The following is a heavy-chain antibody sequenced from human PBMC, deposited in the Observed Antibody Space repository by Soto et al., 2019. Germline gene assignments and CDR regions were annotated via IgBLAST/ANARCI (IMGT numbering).Heavy chain of an antibody. Sequence: KVSCKASGYTFTSYYIHWVRQAPGQGLEWMGWINPITGGTNYAPKFQGRVTMTRDTSITTAYMELSRLRSDDTAVYYCARNYYDSSDRDYLDYWGQGTPVTVS. CDR3: ARNYYDSSDRDYLDY. D-gene: IGHD3-22*01. J-gene: IGHJ4*02. CDR2: INPITGGT. CDR1: GYTFTSYY. V-gene: IGHV1-2*02.